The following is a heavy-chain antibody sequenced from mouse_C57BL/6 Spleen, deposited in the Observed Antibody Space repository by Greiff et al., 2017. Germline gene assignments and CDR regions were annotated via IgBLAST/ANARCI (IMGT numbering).Heavy chain of an antibody. J-gene: IGHJ2*01. CDR2: IYPGDGDT. CDR1: GYAFSSSW. Sequence: VQLQQSGPELVKPGASVKISCKASGYAFSSSWMNWVKQRPGKGLEWIGRIYPGDGDTNYNGKFKGKATLTADKSSSTAYMQLSSLTSEDSAVYFCARVDYYYGSLDYWGQGTTLTVSS. CDR3: ARVDYYYGSLDY. D-gene: IGHD1-1*01. V-gene: IGHV1-82*01.